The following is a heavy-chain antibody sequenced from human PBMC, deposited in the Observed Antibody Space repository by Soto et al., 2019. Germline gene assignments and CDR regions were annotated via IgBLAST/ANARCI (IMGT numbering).Heavy chain of an antibody. V-gene: IGHV4-38-2*01. J-gene: IGHJ4*01. CDR3: ARVHVMVVAGSTFDY. Sequence: SETLSLTCSVSGYSLSSGSYWGWIRQPPGKGPEWIASIYHGGTTFYNPSLKSRVTLSVDTSKNHYSLKLRSVTAADTAVYYCARVHVMVVAGSTFDYWGHGILFTVS. CDR2: IYHGGTT. D-gene: IGHD6-19*01. CDR1: GYSLSSGSY.